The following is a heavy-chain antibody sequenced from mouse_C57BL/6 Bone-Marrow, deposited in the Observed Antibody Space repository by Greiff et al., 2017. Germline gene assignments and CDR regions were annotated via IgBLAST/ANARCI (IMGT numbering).Heavy chain of an antibody. J-gene: IGHJ2*01. Sequence: VKLQQSGAELVRPGASVTLSCKASGYTFTDYEMHWVKQTPVHGLEWIGAIDPETGGTAYNQKFKDKATLTADKSSSTAYMQLSCLTYEDSAVYCCASLRLLRLYFDYWGQGTTLTVSS. D-gene: IGHD1-1*01. V-gene: IGHV1-15*01. CDR1: GYTFTDYE. CDR3: ASLRLLRLYFDY. CDR2: IDPETGGT.